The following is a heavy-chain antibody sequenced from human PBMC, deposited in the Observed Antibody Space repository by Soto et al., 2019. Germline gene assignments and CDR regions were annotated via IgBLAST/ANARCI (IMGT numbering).Heavy chain of an antibody. CDR1: GFTFSSYA. J-gene: IGHJ6*03. D-gene: IGHD2-15*01. Sequence: GGSLRLSCAASGFTFSSYAMSWVRQAPGKGLEWVSAISGSGGSTYYADSVKGRFTISRDNSKNTLYLQMNSLRAEDTAVYYCAKVAVVAAADYYYMDVWGKGTTVTVSS. CDR2: ISGSGGST. CDR3: AKVAVVAAADYYYMDV. V-gene: IGHV3-23*01.